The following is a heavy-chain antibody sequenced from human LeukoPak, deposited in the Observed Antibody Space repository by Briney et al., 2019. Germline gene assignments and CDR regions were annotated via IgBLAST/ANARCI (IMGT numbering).Heavy chain of an antibody. CDR2: IYYSGST. V-gene: IGHV4-39*01. CDR1: GGSISSSSYY. D-gene: IGHD3-10*01. Sequence: PSETLSLTCTVSGGSISSSSYYWGWIRQPPGKGLEWIGSIYYSGSTYYNPSLKSRVTISVDTSKNQFSLKLGSVTAADTAVYYCARLNRDVLLWFGAWGFDPWGQGTLVTVSS. J-gene: IGHJ5*02. CDR3: ARLNRDVLLWFGAWGFDP.